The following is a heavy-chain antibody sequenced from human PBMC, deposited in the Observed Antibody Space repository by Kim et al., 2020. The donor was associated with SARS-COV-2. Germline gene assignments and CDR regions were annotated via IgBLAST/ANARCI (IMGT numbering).Heavy chain of an antibody. CDR3: LGGYYFDY. Sequence: NGNKKYSQMFQGRVTLTRDTSASTAYMELSSLRSEDSAVYYCLGGYYFDYWGQGTLITVSS. D-gene: IGHD2-15*01. CDR2: NGNK. V-gene: IGHV1-3*01. J-gene: IGHJ4*02.